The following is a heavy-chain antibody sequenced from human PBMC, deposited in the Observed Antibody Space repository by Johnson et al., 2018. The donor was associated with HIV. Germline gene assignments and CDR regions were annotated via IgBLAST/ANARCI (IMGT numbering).Heavy chain of an antibody. CDR3: ERGAPEDIVVVPAAFDI. CDR1: GFTFDDYG. Sequence: VQLVESGGGLVKPGGSLRLSCAASGFTFDDYGMSWVRQAPGKGLEWVSGINWNGGSTGYADSVKGRFTISRDNAKNSLYLQMNSLRAEDTALYYCERGAPEDIVVVPAAFDIWGQGTMVTVSS. J-gene: IGHJ3*02. D-gene: IGHD2-2*01. V-gene: IGHV3-20*04. CDR2: INWNGGST.